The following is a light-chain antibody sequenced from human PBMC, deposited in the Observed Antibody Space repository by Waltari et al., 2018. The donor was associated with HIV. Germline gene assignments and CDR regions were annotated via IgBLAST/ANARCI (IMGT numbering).Light chain of an antibody. V-gene: IGLV1-47*01. CDR1: KSNIGNNF. Sequence: QPKLTQAPSASKPPGQRITIPCSGSKSNIGNNFISWYQQIPGVAPRLVMARNDQRPAGVPDRFSGTKSGTSAFLAITNLRLDDEATYVCASWDDNLRHWVFGGGTKLTVL. J-gene: IGLJ3*02. CDR3: ASWDDNLRHWV. CDR2: RND.